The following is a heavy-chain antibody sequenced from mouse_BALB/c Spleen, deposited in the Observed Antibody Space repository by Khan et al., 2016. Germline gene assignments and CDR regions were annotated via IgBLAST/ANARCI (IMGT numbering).Heavy chain of an antibody. V-gene: IGHV4-1*02. CDR3: GSRFAY. CDR2: INPDSRSV. J-gene: IGHJ3*01. CDR1: GSDLSRYW. Sequence: EVELHESGGGLVQPGGSLKLSCAASGSDLSRYWKSFVRQAQGKGLVCTEEINPDSRSVNNTPSLKDKFLMSRDNAKNTLYLQMSKVRFGDTALCYCGSRFAYWRHEPMVTV.